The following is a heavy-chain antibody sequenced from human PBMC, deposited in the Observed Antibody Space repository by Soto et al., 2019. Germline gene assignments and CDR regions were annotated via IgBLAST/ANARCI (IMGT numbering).Heavy chain of an antibody. CDR3: AHTMAPRIFDY. Sequence: QITLKEAGPTLVKHTQTLTLTCSFSGFSLITSGVGVGWIRQPPGKALEWLALIYWDDDKGYSTSLKSRLTXTXDTSKNQVVLTMTNMDPADTATYYCAHTMAPRIFDYWGQGTLVTVSS. CDR1: GFSLITSGVG. CDR2: IYWDDDK. J-gene: IGHJ4*02. V-gene: IGHV2-5*02.